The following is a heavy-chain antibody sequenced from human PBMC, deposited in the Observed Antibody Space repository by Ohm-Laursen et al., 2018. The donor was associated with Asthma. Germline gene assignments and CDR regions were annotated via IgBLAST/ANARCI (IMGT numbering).Heavy chain of an antibody. CDR3: ARDTLNYYDSSYGAFDI. Sequence: SLRLSCTASGFTFSSYSMNWVRQAPGKGLEWVSSISSGSSYIYYTDSVKGRFTISRDNAKNSLYLQMNSLRDEDTAVYYCARDTLNYYDSSYGAFDIWGQGTMVTVSS. V-gene: IGHV3-21*01. CDR2: ISSGSSYI. CDR1: GFTFSSYS. J-gene: IGHJ3*02. D-gene: IGHD3-22*01.